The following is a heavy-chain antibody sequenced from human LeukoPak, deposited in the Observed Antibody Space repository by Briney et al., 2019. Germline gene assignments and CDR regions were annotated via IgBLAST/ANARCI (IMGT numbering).Heavy chain of an antibody. V-gene: IGHV2-5*02. D-gene: IGHD6-13*01. CDR1: GFSLSTSGVG. CDR2: IYWDDDK. Sequence: VSGPTLVKPTQTLTLTCTFSGFSLSTSGVGVGWIRQPPGKALEWLALIYWDDDKRYSPSLKSRLTITKDTSKNQVVLTMTNMDPVDTATYYCAHRSKQQLGIASLTYFDYWGQGTLVTVSS. J-gene: IGHJ4*02. CDR3: AHRSKQQLGIASLTYFDY.